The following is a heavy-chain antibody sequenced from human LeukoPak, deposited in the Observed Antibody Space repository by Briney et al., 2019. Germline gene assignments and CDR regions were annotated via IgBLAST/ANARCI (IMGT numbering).Heavy chain of an antibody. CDR1: GFTFSSYS. CDR2: ISSSSSYI. J-gene: IGHJ3*02. Sequence: GGSMRLSCAASGFTFSSYSMNWVRQAPGRLLEWVSSISSSSSYIYYPDSVKGRFTISRDTAKNSLYLQMNSMRADHTAVYYCARASGHYGSGKSAFDIWGQGTMVTVSS. CDR3: ARASGHYGSGKSAFDI. V-gene: IGHV3-21*01. D-gene: IGHD3-10*01.